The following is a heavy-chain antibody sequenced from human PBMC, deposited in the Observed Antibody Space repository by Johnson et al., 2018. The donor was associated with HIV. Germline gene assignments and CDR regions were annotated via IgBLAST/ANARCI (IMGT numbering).Heavy chain of an antibody. J-gene: IGHJ3*01. Sequence: VQLVESGGGLVKPGGSLRLSCAASGFTFSSYAMHWVRQAPGKGLEWVAVISYDGSKKYYEDSVKGRFTISRDNSKNTLYLQMSSLRPEDTAVHYCAKDGYRAALDVWGQGKMVTVST. D-gene: IGHD5-24*01. CDR1: GFTFSSYA. V-gene: IGHV3-30*04. CDR3: AKDGYRAALDV. CDR2: ISYDGSKK.